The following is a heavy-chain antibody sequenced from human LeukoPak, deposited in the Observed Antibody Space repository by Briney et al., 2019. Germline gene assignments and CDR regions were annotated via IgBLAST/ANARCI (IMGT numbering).Heavy chain of an antibody. CDR2: INHSGST. V-gene: IGHV4-34*01. D-gene: IGHD3-10*01. CDR3: VWSSTDYYYYYGMDV. Sequence: SETLSLTCAVYGGSFSGYYWSWIRQPPGKGLEWIGEINHSGSTNYNPSLESRVTISVDTSKNQFSLKLSSVTAADTAVYYCVWSSTDYYYYYGMDVWGQGTTVTVSS. CDR1: GGSFSGYY. J-gene: IGHJ6*02.